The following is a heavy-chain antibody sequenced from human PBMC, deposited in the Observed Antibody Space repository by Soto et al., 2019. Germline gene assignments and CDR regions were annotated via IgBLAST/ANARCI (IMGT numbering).Heavy chain of an antibody. CDR2: ISYGGSNNE. J-gene: IGHJ5*01. CDR3: ARDSGTTGLNWFAS. Sequence: QGQLVESGGDVVQPETSLRLSCAGSGFVFSNYAIHWVRQAPGKGLEWVASISYGGSNNEFYAASVKGRFTISRDTSKDSVHLQMSSLTPADTAVYYCARDSGTTGLNWFASWGQGTLVTVSS. V-gene: IGHV3-30-3*01. CDR1: GFVFSNYA. D-gene: IGHD1-1*01.